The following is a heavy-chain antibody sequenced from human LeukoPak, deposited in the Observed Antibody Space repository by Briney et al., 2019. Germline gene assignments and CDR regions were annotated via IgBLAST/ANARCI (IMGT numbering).Heavy chain of an antibody. J-gene: IGHJ3*02. CDR1: GHTLSRLA. CDR2: SDPEDGET. V-gene: IGHV1-24*01. D-gene: IGHD3-16*01. CDR3: AYRPPGDESFDI. Sequence: GASVKVSCKVSGHTLSRLAMHWVRQATGKGLEWMGGSDPEDGETIYAQKFKGRVTMTEDTATDTAYMELRSLRSEDTAVYYCAYRPPGDESFDIWGQGTLVTVSS.